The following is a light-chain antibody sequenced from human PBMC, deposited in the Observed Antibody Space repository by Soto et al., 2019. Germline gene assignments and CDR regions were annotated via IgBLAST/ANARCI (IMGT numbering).Light chain of an antibody. CDR1: QSVSSSY. V-gene: IGKV3-20*01. CDR3: QQYGSSLLT. CDR2: GAS. J-gene: IGKJ3*01. Sequence: EIVLTQSPGTLSLSPGEGATLSCRASQSVSSSYLAWYQQKPGQAPRLLIYGASSRATAIPDRFSGSGSGTDFTLTISRLEPEDFAVYYCQQYGSSLLTFGPGTKVDI.